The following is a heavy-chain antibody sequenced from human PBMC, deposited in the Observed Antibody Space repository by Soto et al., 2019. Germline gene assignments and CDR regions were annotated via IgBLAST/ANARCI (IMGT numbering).Heavy chain of an antibody. V-gene: IGHV3-7*05. CDR3: ARDRAYNCFDY. D-gene: IGHD5-18*01. Sequence: PGGSLILSCGASGSTFSSSWMTWVRQAPGKGLEWVANINLDGSERNYVDSVKGRFTISRDNAKNLLYLQMNSLRAEDTAVYYCARDRAYNCFDYWGQGTLVTVS. CDR1: GSTFSSSW. J-gene: IGHJ4*02. CDR2: INLDGSER.